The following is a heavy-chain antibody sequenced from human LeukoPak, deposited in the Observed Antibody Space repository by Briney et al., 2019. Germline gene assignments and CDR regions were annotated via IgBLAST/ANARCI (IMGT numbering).Heavy chain of an antibody. D-gene: IGHD2-2*01. CDR1: GFTFSSYG. V-gene: IGHV3-30*03. CDR2: ISYDGSNK. Sequence: GRSLRLSCAASGFTFSSYGMHWVRQAPGKGLEWVAVISYDGSNKYYADSVKGRFTISRDNSKNTLYLQMNSLRAEDTAVYYCARDWGYCSSTSCGDYYYGMDVWGQGTTVTVSS. J-gene: IGHJ6*02. CDR3: ARDWGYCSSTSCGDYYYGMDV.